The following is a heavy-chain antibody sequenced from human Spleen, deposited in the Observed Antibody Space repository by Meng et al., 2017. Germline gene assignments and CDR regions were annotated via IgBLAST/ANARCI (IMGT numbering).Heavy chain of an antibody. CDR1: GYTFMNFG. J-gene: IGHJ4*02. Sequence: GESLKISCKASGYTFMNFGISWVRRAPGQELERMGWISPYNGKTEYAEKFHGRLTMTTDTSTSTAYLELRRLMSEDTAIYYCARLTSLLDSWGQGTLVTVSS. V-gene: IGHV1-18*01. CDR2: ISPYNGKT. CDR3: ARLTSLLDS.